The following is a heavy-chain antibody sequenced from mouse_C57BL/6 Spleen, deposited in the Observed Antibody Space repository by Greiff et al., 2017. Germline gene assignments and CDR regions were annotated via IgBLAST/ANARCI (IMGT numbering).Heavy chain of an antibody. CDR2: IRSKSNNYAT. V-gene: IGHV10-1*01. Sequence: GGGLVQPKGSLKLSCAASGFSFNTYAMNWVRQAPGKGLEWVARIRSKSNNYATYYADSVKDRFTISRDDSESMLYLQMNNLKTEDTAMYYCVGDYDEGFAYWGQGTLVTVSA. CDR3: VGDYDEGFAY. J-gene: IGHJ3*01. D-gene: IGHD2-4*01. CDR1: GFSFNTYA.